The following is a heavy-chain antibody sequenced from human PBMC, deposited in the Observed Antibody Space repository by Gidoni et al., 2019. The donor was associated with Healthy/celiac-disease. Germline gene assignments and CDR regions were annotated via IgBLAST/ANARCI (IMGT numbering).Heavy chain of an antibody. CDR1: GFTFSSYA. CDR2: ISYDGSNK. Sequence: QVQLVESGGGVVQPGRSLRLPCAASGFTFSSYAMHWVRQAPGKGLEWVAVISYDGSNKYYADSVKGRFTISRDNSKNTLYLQMNSLRAEDTAVYYCARGQNYGGNPRQFDYWGQGTLVTVSS. CDR3: ARGQNYGGNPRQFDY. J-gene: IGHJ4*02. V-gene: IGHV3-30*04. D-gene: IGHD4-17*01.